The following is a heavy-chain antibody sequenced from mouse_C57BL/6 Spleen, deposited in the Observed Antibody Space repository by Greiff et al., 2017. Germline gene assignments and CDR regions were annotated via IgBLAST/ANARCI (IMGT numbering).Heavy chain of an antibody. CDR2: ISSGSSTI. V-gene: IGHV5-17*01. D-gene: IGHD1-1*01. CDR3: ARGATVVATGYFDV. Sequence: EVQVVESGGGLVKPGGSLKLSCAASGFTFSDYGMHWVRQAPEKGLEWVAYISSGSSTIYYADTVKGRFTISRDNAKNTLFLQMTSLRSEDTAMYYCARGATVVATGYFDVWGTGTTVTVSS. J-gene: IGHJ1*03. CDR1: GFTFSDYG.